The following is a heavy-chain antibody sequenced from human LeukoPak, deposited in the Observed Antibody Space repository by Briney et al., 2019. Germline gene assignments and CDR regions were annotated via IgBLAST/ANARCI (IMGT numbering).Heavy chain of an antibody. CDR2: IWYDGSNK. V-gene: IGHV3-33*01. J-gene: IGHJ6*02. CDR1: GFTFSSYG. CDR3: ARDLSSSSENDYYYYGMDV. D-gene: IGHD6-13*01. Sequence: PGRSLRLSCAASGFTFSSYGMHWVRQAPGKGLEWVAVIWYDGSNKYYADSVKGRFTISRDNSKNTLYLQMNSLRAEDTAVYYCARDLSSSSENDYYYYGMDVWGQGTTVTVSS.